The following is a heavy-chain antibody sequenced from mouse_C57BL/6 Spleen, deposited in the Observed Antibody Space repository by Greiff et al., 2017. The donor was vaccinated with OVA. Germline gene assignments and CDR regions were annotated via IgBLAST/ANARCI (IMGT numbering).Heavy chain of an antibody. CDR2: IDPSDSYT. J-gene: IGHJ4*01. CDR3: ARYYDYDVRAMDY. CDR1: GYTFTSYW. D-gene: IGHD2-4*01. Sequence: QVQLQQSGAELVRPGTSVKLSCKASGYTFTSYWMHWVKQRPGQGLEWIGVIDPSDSYTNYNQKFKGKATLTVDTSSSTAYMQLSSLTSEDSAVDYCARYYDYDVRAMDYWGQGTSVTVSS. V-gene: IGHV1-59*01.